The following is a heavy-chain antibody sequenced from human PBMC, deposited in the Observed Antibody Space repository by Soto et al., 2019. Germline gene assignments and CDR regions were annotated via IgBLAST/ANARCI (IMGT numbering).Heavy chain of an antibody. D-gene: IGHD3-22*01. CDR1: GDSISNSRFY. V-gene: IGHV4-39*01. J-gene: IGHJ5*02. CDR3: ARDYFDSSDYTTNWFDP. CDR2: IYHTGNA. Sequence: SETLSLTCSVSGDSISNSRFYWAWIRQPPEEGLEWIGSIYHTGNAYYNPSLKSRVTIFVDTSKNQFSLKLTSVTAADTALYYCARDYFDSSDYTTNWFDPWGQGALVTVSS.